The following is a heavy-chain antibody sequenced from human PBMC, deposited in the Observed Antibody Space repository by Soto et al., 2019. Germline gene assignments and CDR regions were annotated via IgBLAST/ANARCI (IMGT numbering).Heavy chain of an antibody. D-gene: IGHD3-22*01. V-gene: IGHV4-38-2*02. CDR3: ARVGPWVPYYYDSSPYTFGKWLDP. Sequence: PSETLSLTCTVSGGSISSYYWGWRRQPPGKGLEWIGSIYHGGSTYYNPSLNSRVTLSIDMTNNHVSLILNSVTAADTAVYYCARVGPWVPYYYDSSPYTFGKWLDPWGQGTLVTVSS. CDR2: IYHGGST. J-gene: IGHJ5*02. CDR1: GGSISSYY.